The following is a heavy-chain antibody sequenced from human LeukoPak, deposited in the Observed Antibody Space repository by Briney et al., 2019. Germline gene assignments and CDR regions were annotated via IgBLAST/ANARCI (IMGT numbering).Heavy chain of an antibody. CDR2: IYNIGTT. D-gene: IGHD3-9*01. V-gene: IGHV3-66*03. CDR3: ADANDIVPGSPHNHFDN. Sequence: GGSLRLSCAASGFTVSTNYMSWVRQAPGKGLEWVSIIYNIGTTYYTDSVKGRFTISRDNSKNTLYLQMNSLRPEDTAVYYCADANDIVPGSPHNHFDNWGQGTLVTVSS. J-gene: IGHJ4*02. CDR1: GFTVSTNY.